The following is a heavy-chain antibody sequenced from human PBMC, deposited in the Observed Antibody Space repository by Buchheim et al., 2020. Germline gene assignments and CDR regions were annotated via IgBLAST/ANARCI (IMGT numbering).Heavy chain of an antibody. CDR2: IIPILGIA. CDR1: GGTFSGYA. Sequence: QVQLVQSGAEVKKPGSSVKVSCKASGGTFSGYAISGVRQAPGQGLEWMGRIIPILGIANYAQKFQGRVTITADKSTSTAYMALSSLISEDTAVYYCARAPPRTTGTLIGVDYWGQGTL. V-gene: IGHV1-69*04. D-gene: IGHD1-1*01. J-gene: IGHJ4*02. CDR3: ARAPPRTTGTLIGVDY.